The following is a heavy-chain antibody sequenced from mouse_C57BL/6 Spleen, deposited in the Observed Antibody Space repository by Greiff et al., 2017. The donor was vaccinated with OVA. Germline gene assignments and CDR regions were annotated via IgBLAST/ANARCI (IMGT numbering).Heavy chain of an antibody. Sequence: QVQLQQPGAELVKPGASVKLSCKASGYTFTSYWMHWVKQRPGPGLEWIGMIHPNSGSTNYNEKFKSKATLTVDKSSSTAYMQLSSLTSEDSAVYYCARWSGYAMDYWGQGTSVTVSS. CDR2: IHPNSGST. D-gene: IGHD1-3*01. CDR1: GYTFTSYW. V-gene: IGHV1-64*01. CDR3: ARWSGYAMDY. J-gene: IGHJ4*01.